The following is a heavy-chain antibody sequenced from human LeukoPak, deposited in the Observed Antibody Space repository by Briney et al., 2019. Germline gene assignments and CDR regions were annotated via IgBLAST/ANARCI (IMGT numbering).Heavy chain of an antibody. CDR1: SGSFSGYY. CDR3: AASLWFGIYPGY. J-gene: IGHJ4*02. D-gene: IGHD3-10*01. V-gene: IGHV4-34*01. CDR2: FNHNWGA. Sequence: SETLSLTCAVYSGSFSGYYWTWFRQPPGKGLEWIGEFNHNWGAKYNPSLKSRVTISVDTSKNHLSLSLNSVTAADTAVYYCAASLWFGIYPGYWGQGSLVTVSS.